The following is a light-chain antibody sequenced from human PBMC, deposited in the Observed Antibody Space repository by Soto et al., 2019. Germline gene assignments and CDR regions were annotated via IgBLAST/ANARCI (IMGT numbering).Light chain of an antibody. V-gene: IGKV3-11*01. CDR2: EAP. CDR3: RLCSHWPA. J-gene: IGKJ4*01. Sequence: RELTLAPTAQTFSLGQRASLSFMASQSIDRDLAWYQHRPGHAPRLLIHEAPKRAPGNPPRLSVSEYGPDFTLTISSQGPEDFAVYYWRLCSHWPAFGGGTKVDI. CDR1: QSIDRD.